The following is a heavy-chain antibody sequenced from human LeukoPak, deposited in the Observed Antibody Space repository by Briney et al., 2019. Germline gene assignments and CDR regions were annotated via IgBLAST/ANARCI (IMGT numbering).Heavy chain of an antibody. CDR1: GFTFSSYA. V-gene: IGHV3-23*01. CDR3: AKDGWIQLWAPYYFDY. Sequence: GGSLRLSCAASGFTFSSYAMSWVRQAPGKGPEWVSAISGSGGSTYYADSVKGRFTISRDNSKNTLCLQMNSLRAEDTAVYYCAKDGWIQLWAPYYFDYWGQGALVTVSS. D-gene: IGHD5-18*01. J-gene: IGHJ4*02. CDR2: ISGSGGST.